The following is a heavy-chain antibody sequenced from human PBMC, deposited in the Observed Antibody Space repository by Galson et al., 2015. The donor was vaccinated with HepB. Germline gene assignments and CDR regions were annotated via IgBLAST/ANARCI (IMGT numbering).Heavy chain of an antibody. CDR3: AKEGASSDYDYYGMNG. CDR2: MSYDGSNN. J-gene: IGHJ6*02. D-gene: IGHD1-26*01. CDR1: GFTFISYG. Sequence: SLRLSCAGSGFTFISYGFHWVRQAPGKGLEWVAVMSYDGSNNYYAASVKGRFTVSRDNSKNTLYLQMNSPKTEDTAVYYCAKEGASSDYDYYGMNGWGPGTTVTVSS. V-gene: IGHV3-30*18.